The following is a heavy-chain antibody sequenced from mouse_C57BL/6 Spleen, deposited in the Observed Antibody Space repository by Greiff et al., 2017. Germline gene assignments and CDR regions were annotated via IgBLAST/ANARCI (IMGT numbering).Heavy chain of an antibody. J-gene: IGHJ2*01. CDR2: IDPNSGGT. V-gene: IGHV1-72*01. CDR3: ARPYYGSSYDFGC. Sequence: QVQLQQPGAELVKPGASVKLSCKASGYTFTSYWMHWVKQRPGRGLEWIGRIDPNSGGTKYNEKFKSKATLTVDTPSSTAYMQLISLTSEDSAVYDCARPYYGSSYDFGCWGQGATLTVYS. D-gene: IGHD1-1*01. CDR1: GYTFTSYW.